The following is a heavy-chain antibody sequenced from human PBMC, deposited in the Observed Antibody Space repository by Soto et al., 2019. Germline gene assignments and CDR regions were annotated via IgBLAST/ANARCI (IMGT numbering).Heavy chain of an antibody. CDR2: IYWDDDR. Sequence: QVTLKETGPTLVKPTQTLTLTCTFSGFSLSTNGVGVAWIRQSPGEALEWLALIYWDDDRKYTPSLKNRLNITTDTSKNQVVLTMTNIDPVDTATYYCAYRFLSGVGDYWGPGTLVTLSS. CDR3: AYRFLSGVGDY. CDR1: GFSLSTNGVG. D-gene: IGHD3-3*01. J-gene: IGHJ4*02. V-gene: IGHV2-5*02.